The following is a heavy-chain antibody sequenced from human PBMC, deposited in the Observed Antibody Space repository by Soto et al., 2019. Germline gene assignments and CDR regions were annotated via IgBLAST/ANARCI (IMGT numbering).Heavy chain of an antibody. CDR3: ARDDYDSSGYSDYYYYGMDP. Sequence: ASVKGSCKASGYTFTIDGSSWVRQAPGQGLEWMGWISAYNGNTNYAQKLQGRVTMTTDTSTSTAYMELRSLRSDDTAVYYCARDDYDSSGYSDYYYYGMDPWGQGTLVTVSS. CDR2: ISAYNGNT. V-gene: IGHV1-18*01. J-gene: IGHJ6*02. CDR1: GYTFTIDG. D-gene: IGHD3-22*01.